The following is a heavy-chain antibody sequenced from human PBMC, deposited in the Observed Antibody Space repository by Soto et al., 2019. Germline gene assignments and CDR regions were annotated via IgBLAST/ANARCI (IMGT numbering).Heavy chain of an antibody. CDR1: GDSLRSSYHY. V-gene: IGHV4-39*01. CDR3: VRVEMYAGEFTPNFDR. J-gene: IGHJ4*02. Sequence: QLHESGPGQVKSSETLSLTCTVSGDSLRSSYHYWGWIRQSPGKGLEWIGSIYYTGNTYYNPSLKSRVSISVDMATNEISLRLRAESVADTAVYYCVRVEMYAGEFTPNFDRWGRGALVTVSS. CDR2: IYYTGNT. D-gene: IGHD2-8*01.